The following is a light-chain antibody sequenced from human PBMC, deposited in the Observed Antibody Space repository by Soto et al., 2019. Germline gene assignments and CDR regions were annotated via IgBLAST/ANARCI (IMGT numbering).Light chain of an antibody. V-gene: IGLV1-44*01. CDR3: AAWDDSLNGYV. CDR2: NGN. J-gene: IGLJ1*01. Sequence: QSALTQPPSASGTPGQRVTISCSGSSSNIEIDTVSWCQQIPGTAPKLLIYNGNQRPSGVPDRFSGSESGTSASLAISGLQSEDEADSYCAAWDDSLNGYVFGTGTKVTVL. CDR1: SSNIEIDT.